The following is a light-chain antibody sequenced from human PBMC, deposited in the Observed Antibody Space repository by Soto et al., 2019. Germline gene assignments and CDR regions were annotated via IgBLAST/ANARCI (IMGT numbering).Light chain of an antibody. CDR2: DAS. J-gene: IGKJ1*01. Sequence: DIQMTQSPSTLSASVGDRVSIACRASQSISSSLAWYQQKPGKAPKLLIYDASNLEYGVPSRFSGSGFGTEFILTISSLQPDDFATYCCQHYGGMWTFGQGTKVDIK. CDR3: QHYGGMWT. V-gene: IGKV1-5*01. CDR1: QSISSS.